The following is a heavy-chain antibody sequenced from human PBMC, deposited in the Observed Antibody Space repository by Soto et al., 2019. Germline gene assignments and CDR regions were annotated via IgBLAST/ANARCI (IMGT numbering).Heavy chain of an antibody. V-gene: IGHV3-23*01. CDR1: GFTFSSYA. CDR2: ISGSGGST. D-gene: IGHD6-6*01. Sequence: GSLRLSCAASGFTFSSYAMSWVRQAPGKGLEWVSAISGSGGSTYYADSVKGRFTISRDNSKNTLYLQMNSLRAEDTAVYYCAKDLYSSSFNYYYYYGMDVWGQGTTVTVSS. CDR3: AKDLYSSSFNYYYYYGMDV. J-gene: IGHJ6*02.